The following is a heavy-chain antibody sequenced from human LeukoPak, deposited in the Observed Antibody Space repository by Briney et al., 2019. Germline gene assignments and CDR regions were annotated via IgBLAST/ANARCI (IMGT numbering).Heavy chain of an antibody. CDR3: AATDGELPSYYFDY. J-gene: IGHJ4*02. D-gene: IGHD1-26*01. CDR2: INPNSGGT. Sequence: ASVKVSCKASGYTFTGYYMHWVRQAPGQGLEWMGRINPNSGGTNYAQKFQGRVTMTRDTSISTAYMELSRLRSDDTAVYYCAATDGELPSYYFDYWGQGTLVTVSS. CDR1: GYTFTGYY. V-gene: IGHV1-2*06.